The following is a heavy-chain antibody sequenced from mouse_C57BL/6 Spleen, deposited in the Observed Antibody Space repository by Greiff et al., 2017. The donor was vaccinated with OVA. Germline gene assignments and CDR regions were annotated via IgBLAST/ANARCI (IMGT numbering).Heavy chain of an antibody. J-gene: IGHJ3*01. CDR3: ARGAAFEAY. CDR2: ILPGSGST. Sequence: QVQLQQPGAELMKPGASVKLSCKATGYTFTGYWIEWVKQRPGHGLEWIGEILPGSGSTNYNEKFKGKATLTADTSSNTAYMQLSSLTTEDSAIYYCARGAAFEAYWGQGTLVTVSA. D-gene: IGHD6-1*01. CDR1: GYTFTGYW. V-gene: IGHV1-9*01.